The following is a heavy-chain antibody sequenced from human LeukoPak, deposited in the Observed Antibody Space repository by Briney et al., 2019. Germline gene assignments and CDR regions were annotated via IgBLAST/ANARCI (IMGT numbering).Heavy chain of an antibody. Sequence: ASVKVSCKASGYTFTGYYMHWVRQAPGQGLEWMGWINPNSGGTNYVQKFRGRVTMTRDTSISTAYMELSRLTSDDTAVYYCARETSSRFFDYWGQGTLLTVSS. CDR1: GYTFTGYY. CDR2: INPNSGGT. J-gene: IGHJ4*02. CDR3: ARETSSRFFDY. V-gene: IGHV1-2*02.